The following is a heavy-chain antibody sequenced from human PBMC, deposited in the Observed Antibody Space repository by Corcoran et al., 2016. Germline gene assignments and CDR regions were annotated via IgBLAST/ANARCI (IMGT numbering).Heavy chain of an antibody. CDR3: ARSLPDSVVVVRDWFDP. Sequence: QVQLVQSGAEVMKPGASVKVSCKASGYTFTSYYMHWVRQAPGQGLEWMGIINPSGGSTSYGQKFQGRVTMTRDTSTSTVYMELSSLRSEDNAVYDCARSLPDSVVVVRDWFDPWGQGTLVTVSS. J-gene: IGHJ5*02. V-gene: IGHV1-46*01. CDR1: GYTFTSYY. CDR2: INPSGGST. D-gene: IGHD2-15*01.